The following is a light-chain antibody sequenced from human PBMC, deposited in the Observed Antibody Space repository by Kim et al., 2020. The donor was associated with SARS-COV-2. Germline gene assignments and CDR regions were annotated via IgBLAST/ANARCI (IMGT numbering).Light chain of an antibody. J-gene: IGKJ1*01. Sequence: EIVLTQSPGTLSLSPGESTTLPCRASQSVSNGYLAWYQQKPGQAPRLHMYGASSRATGVPYRVSGRGSETDFTLTISRLEPDHLAVYFGLQYHRSPWTCSPRTKVAIK. CDR1: QSVSNGY. V-gene: IGKV3-20*01. CDR3: LQYHRSPWT. CDR2: GAS.